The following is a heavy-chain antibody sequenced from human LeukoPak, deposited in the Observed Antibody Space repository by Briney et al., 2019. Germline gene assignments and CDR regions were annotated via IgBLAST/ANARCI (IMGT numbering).Heavy chain of an antibody. CDR2: IYHSGST. V-gene: IGHV4-4*02. Sequence: PSGTLSLTCAVSGGSISSSNWWSWVRQPPGKGLEWIGEIYHSGSTNYNPSLESRVTISVDTSKNQFSLKLSSVTAADTAVYYCARSHRAMVEFMFDPWGQGTLVTVSS. D-gene: IGHD4/OR15-4a*01. CDR3: ARSHRAMVEFMFDP. CDR1: GGSISSSNW. J-gene: IGHJ5*02.